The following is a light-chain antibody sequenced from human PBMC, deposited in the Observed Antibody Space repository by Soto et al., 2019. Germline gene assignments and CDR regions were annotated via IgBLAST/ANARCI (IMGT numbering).Light chain of an antibody. J-gene: IGKJ1*01. Sequence: DVQMPQSPSTLSASFGDRVTITCRASQSISLWLAWYQQKPGKAPKLLIYETSSLEDGVPSRFTGSGSGTEFSLTITSLQPEDFASYYCQQYKDYWTFGQGTKVDIK. CDR1: QSISLW. CDR2: ETS. CDR3: QQYKDYWT. V-gene: IGKV1-5*03.